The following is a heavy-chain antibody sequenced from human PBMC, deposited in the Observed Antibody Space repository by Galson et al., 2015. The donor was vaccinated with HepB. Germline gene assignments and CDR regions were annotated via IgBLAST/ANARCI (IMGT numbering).Heavy chain of an antibody. D-gene: IGHD3-22*01. Sequence: SVKVSCKASGGTFSSYAISWVRQAPGQGLEWMGGIIPIFGTANYAQKFQGRVTITADESTSTAYMELSSLRSEDTAVYYCARLYDSSGYYNHYGMDVWGQGTTVTVSS. CDR3: ARLYDSSGYYNHYGMDV. CDR1: GGTFSSYA. CDR2: IIPIFGTA. J-gene: IGHJ6*02. V-gene: IGHV1-69*13.